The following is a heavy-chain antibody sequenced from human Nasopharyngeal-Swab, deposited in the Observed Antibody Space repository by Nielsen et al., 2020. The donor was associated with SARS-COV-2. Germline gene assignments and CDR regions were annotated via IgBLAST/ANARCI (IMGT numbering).Heavy chain of an antibody. CDR1: GFSIISNHY. V-gene: IGHV4-4*02. CDR3: SAAGGNY. J-gene: IGHJ4*02. CDR2: INHSGST. Sequence: GSLRLSCNVSGFSIISNHYWSWIRQPPGKGLEWIGEINHSGSTNYNPSLKSRVTIPVDTSKNQFSLKLSSVTAADTAVYYCSAAGGNYWGQGTLVTVSS. D-gene: IGHD6-13*01.